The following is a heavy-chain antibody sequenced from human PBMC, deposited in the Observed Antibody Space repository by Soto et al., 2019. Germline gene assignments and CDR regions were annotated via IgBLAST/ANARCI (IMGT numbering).Heavy chain of an antibody. CDR3: ASNGYDYPNWFDP. J-gene: IGHJ5*02. D-gene: IGHD3-22*01. CDR2: IHYSGST. V-gene: IGHV4-59*01. Sequence: PSETLSLTCTVSGGSISSYYGSWIRQPPGKGLEWIGYIHYSGSTNYSPSLKSRVTISIDTSKNQFSLKLSSVTAADTAVYYCASNGYDYPNWFDPWGQGTLVTVSS. CDR1: GGSISSYY.